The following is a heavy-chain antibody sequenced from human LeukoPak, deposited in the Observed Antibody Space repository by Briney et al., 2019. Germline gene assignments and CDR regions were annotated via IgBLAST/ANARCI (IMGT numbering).Heavy chain of an antibody. J-gene: IGHJ4*02. V-gene: IGHV3-30-3*01. D-gene: IGHD3-16*01. Sequence: PGRSLRLSCAASGFTFSSYAMHWVRQAPGKGLEWVAVISYDGSNKYYADSVKGRFTISRDNSKNTLYLQMNSLGAEDTAVYYCARDPSNTFGFDYWGQGTLVTVSS. CDR1: GFTFSSYA. CDR3: ARDPSNTFGFDY. CDR2: ISYDGSNK.